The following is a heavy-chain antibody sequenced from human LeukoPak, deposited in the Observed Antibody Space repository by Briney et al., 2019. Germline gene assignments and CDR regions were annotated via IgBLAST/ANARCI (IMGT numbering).Heavy chain of an antibody. J-gene: IGHJ4*02. CDR3: ARGSGYSYNEYFFDN. CDR1: GGSISSSSYY. CDR2: IYYSGST. V-gene: IGHV4-39*07. Sequence: PSETLSLTCTVSGGSISSSSYYWGWIRQPPGKGLEWIGSIYYSGSTYYNPSLKSRVTISVDTSKNQFSLKLSSVTAADTALYYCARGSGYSYNEYFFDNWGQGTLVTVSS. D-gene: IGHD5-18*01.